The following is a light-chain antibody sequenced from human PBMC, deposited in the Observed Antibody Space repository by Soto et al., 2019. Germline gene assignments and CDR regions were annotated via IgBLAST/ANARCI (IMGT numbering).Light chain of an antibody. Sequence: QSALTQPASVSGSPGQSITISCTGTSFDVGGYNYVSWYQQHPGKAPKTLIYDVTNRPSGISNRFSGSKSGNTASLTISDLQTEDEADYYCSSYTAYSRVVFGGGTNLTVL. CDR2: DVT. CDR1: SFDVGGYNY. V-gene: IGLV2-14*03. J-gene: IGLJ2*01. CDR3: SSYTAYSRVV.